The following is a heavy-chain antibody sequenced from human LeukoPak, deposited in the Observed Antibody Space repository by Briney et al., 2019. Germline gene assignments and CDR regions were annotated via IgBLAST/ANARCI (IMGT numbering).Heavy chain of an antibody. CDR2: ISSDGSRT. D-gene: IGHD6-19*01. CDR3: AREYSSGWTFDD. V-gene: IGHV3-74*01. Sequence: QPGGSLRLSCAASGFTFSSNWIHWVRQAPGKGLVWVSRISSDGSRTTYADSVKGRFTISRDNAKNTLYLQMKSLRAEDTAVYYCAREYSSGWTFDDWGQGTLVTVSS. J-gene: IGHJ4*02. CDR1: GFTFSSNW.